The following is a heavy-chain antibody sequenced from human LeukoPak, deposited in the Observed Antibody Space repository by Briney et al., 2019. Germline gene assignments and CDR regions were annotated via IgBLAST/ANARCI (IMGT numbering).Heavy chain of an antibody. CDR3: ARHRVEQQLVLEIDY. CDR1: GGSISSYY. Sequence: KPSETLSLTCTVSGGSISSYYWSWIRQPPGKGLEWIGYMYYSGSTNYNPSLKSRVTISVDTSKNQFSLKLSSVTAADTAVYYCARHRVEQQLVLEIDYWGQGTLVTVSS. CDR2: MYYSGST. J-gene: IGHJ4*02. V-gene: IGHV4-59*08. D-gene: IGHD6-13*01.